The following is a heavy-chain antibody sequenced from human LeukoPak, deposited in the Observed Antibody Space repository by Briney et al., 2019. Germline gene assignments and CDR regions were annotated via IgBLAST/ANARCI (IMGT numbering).Heavy chain of an antibody. CDR3: ARAKTPYYYDSSGYNFDY. J-gene: IGHJ4*02. V-gene: IGHV4-30-2*01. CDR2: IYHSGST. CDR1: GGSISSGGYS. Sequence: SQTLSLTCAVSGGSISSGGYSWSWIRQPPGKGLGWIGYIYHSGSTYYNPSLKSRVTISVDRSKNQFSLKLSSVTAADTAVYYCARAKTPYYYDSSGYNFDYWGQGTLVTVSS. D-gene: IGHD3-22*01.